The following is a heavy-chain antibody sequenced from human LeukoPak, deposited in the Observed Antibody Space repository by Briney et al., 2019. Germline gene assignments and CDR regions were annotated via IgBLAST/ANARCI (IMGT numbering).Heavy chain of an antibody. CDR2: IKSKTDGGTT. D-gene: IGHD5-24*01. J-gene: IGHJ4*02. CDR1: GFTFSNAW. CDR3: ARARLTMATISH. Sequence: GGSLRLSCAASGFTFSNAWMSWVRQAPGKGLEWVGRIKSKTDGGTTDYAAPVKGRFTISRDDSKNTLYLQMNSLRAEDTAVYYCARARLTMATISHWGQGTLVTVSS. V-gene: IGHV3-15*01.